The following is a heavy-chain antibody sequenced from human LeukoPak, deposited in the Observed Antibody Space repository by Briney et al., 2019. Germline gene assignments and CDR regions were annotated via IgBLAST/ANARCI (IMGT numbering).Heavy chain of an antibody. V-gene: IGHV1-46*01. CDR2: INPSGDNT. CDR1: GYTFSNYY. J-gene: IGHJ4*02. D-gene: IGHD2-21*01. Sequence: GASVKVSCKASGYTFSNYYMHWMRQAPGQGLEWMGIINPSGDNTYYAQKIQDRVTMTRDTSTSTVYMELSSLRSEDTAVYYCARDGERYSADYWGQGTLVTVSS. CDR3: ARDGERYSADY.